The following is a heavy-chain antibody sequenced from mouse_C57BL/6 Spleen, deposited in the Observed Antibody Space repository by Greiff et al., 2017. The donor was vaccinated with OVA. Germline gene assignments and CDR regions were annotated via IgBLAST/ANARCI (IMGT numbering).Heavy chain of an antibody. Sequence: VQLQQPGAELVKPGASVKLSCKASGYTFTSYWMHWVKQRPGRGLEWIGRIDPNSGGTKYNEKFKSKATLTVDKPSSTAYVQLSSLTSEDSAVYYCARSPYYYGSSPYYFDYWGQGTTLTVSS. CDR3: ARSPYYYGSSPYYFDY. D-gene: IGHD1-1*01. V-gene: IGHV1-72*01. CDR1: GYTFTSYW. CDR2: IDPNSGGT. J-gene: IGHJ2*01.